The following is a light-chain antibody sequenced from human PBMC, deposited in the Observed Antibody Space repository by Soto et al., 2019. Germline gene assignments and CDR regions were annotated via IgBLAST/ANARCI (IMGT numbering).Light chain of an antibody. CDR3: SSYAGSNIVV. J-gene: IGLJ2*01. CDR1: SSDVGGYNF. V-gene: IGLV2-8*01. Sequence: QSALTQPPSASGSPGQSVTISCTGTSSDVGGYNFVSWYQQHPGKAPKLMIYEVSERPSGVPDRFSGSNSGNTASLTVSGLQAEDEADYYCSSYAGSNIVVFGGGTKVTVL. CDR2: EVS.